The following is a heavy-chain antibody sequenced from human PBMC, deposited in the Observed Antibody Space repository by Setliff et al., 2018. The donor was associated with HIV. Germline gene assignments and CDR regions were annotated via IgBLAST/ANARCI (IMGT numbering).Heavy chain of an antibody. Sequence: SETLSLTCTVSGGSVGSGSYYWSWIRQSPGKGLEWIGYIYYSGITNYNPSLESRVTMSVDTSKNQFSLILTSATAADTAMYYCARDRNYQDTSGYWQVFDIWGQGTMVTVSS. CDR2: IYYSGIT. D-gene: IGHD3-22*01. J-gene: IGHJ3*02. CDR1: GGSVGSGSYY. CDR3: ARDRNYQDTSGYWQVFDI. V-gene: IGHV4-61*01.